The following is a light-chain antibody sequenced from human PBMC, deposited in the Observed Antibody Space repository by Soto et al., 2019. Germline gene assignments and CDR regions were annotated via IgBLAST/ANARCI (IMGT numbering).Light chain of an antibody. CDR3: CSYAGSSTFYV. V-gene: IGLV2-23*02. CDR2: EVT. Sequence: QSVLTQPASVSGSPGQSITISCTGTSSDVGSYNLVSWYQQHPGKAPKLMIYEVTKWPSEVSNRFSGSKSGNTASLTISGLQAEDEADYYCCSYAGSSTFYVFGTGTKVTVL. CDR1: SSDVGSYNL. J-gene: IGLJ1*01.